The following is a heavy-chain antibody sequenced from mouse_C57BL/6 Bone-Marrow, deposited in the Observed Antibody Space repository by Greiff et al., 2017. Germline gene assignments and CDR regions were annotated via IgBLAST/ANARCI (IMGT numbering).Heavy chain of an antibody. Sequence: EVQLQQSGPVLVKPGASVKMSCKASGYTFTDYYMNWVKQSHGKSLEWIGVINPYNGGTSYNQKFKGKATLTVDKSSSTAYMELHSLTSEDSAVYYCARPGRGFDYWGQGTTLTVSS. CDR2: INPYNGGT. CDR1: GYTFTDYY. CDR3: ARPGRGFDY. V-gene: IGHV1-19*01. J-gene: IGHJ2*01.